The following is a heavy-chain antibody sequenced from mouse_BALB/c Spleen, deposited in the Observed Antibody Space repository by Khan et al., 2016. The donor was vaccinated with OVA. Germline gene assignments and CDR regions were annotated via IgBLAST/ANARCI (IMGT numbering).Heavy chain of an antibody. CDR2: INPHIGET. CDR1: GYSFTGYF. Sequence: VQLKQSGPELVKPGASVKISCKASGYSFTGYFMNWVMQSHGKSLEWIGRINPHIGETFYHQKFKGKATLTVDESSSTAHMELRSLASEDSAVYYCARIDGSDFDYWGQGTPLTVAS. D-gene: IGHD1-1*01. CDR3: ARIDGSDFDY. V-gene: IGHV1-20*02. J-gene: IGHJ2*01.